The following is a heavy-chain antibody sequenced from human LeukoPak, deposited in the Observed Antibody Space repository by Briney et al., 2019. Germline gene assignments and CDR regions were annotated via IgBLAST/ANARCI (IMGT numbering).Heavy chain of an antibody. J-gene: IGHJ4*02. CDR3: ARARIAVAGRGFSY. Sequence: ASVTVSCTASGYTFTGYYMHWVRQAPGQGLEWMGWINPNSGGTNYAQKFQGRVTMTRDTSISTAYMELSRLRSDDTAVYYCARARIAVAGRGFSYWGQGTLVTVSS. CDR1: GYTFTGYY. CDR2: INPNSGGT. V-gene: IGHV1-2*02. D-gene: IGHD6-19*01.